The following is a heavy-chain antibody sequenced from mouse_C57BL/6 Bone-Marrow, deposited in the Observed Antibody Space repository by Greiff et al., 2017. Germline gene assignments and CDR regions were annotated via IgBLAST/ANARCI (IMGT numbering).Heavy chain of an antibody. V-gene: IGHV1-69*01. Sequence: QVQLQQPVAELVMPGASVKLSCKASGYTFTSYWMHWVKQRPGQGLEWIGEIDPSDSYTNYNQKFKGKSTLTVDKSSSTAYMQLSSLTSEDSAVYYCATTGFDYWGQGTTLTVSS. D-gene: IGHD4-1*02. J-gene: IGHJ2*01. CDR1: GYTFTSYW. CDR3: ATTGFDY. CDR2: IDPSDSYT.